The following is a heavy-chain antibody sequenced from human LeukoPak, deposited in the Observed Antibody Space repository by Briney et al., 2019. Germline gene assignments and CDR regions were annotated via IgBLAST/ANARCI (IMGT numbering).Heavy chain of an antibody. CDR2: IYYSGST. CDR3: ARPEFDFDCSSTSCYTFWFDP. V-gene: IGHV4-39*01. D-gene: IGHD2-2*02. Sequence: PSETLSLTCTVSGGSISSSSYYWGWIRQPPGKGLEWVGSIYYSGSTYYNPSLKSRVTISVDTSKNQFSLKLSSVTAADTAVYYCARPEFDFDCSSTSCYTFWFDPWGQGTLVTVSS. J-gene: IGHJ5*02. CDR1: GGSISSSSYY.